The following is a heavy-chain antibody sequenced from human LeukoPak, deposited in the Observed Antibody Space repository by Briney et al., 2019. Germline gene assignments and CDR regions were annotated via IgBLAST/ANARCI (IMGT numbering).Heavy chain of an antibody. CDR1: GYTFTSYG. Sequence: ASVKVSCKTSGYTFTSYGISWVRQAPGQGLEWMGWISAYNGNTNYAQNLQGRVTMTTDTSTSTAYMELRSLRSDDTAVYYCASKLDIVVVPAVIGDDAFDIWGQGTMVTVSS. V-gene: IGHV1-18*01. CDR3: ASKLDIVVVPAVIGDDAFDI. J-gene: IGHJ3*02. D-gene: IGHD2-2*03. CDR2: ISAYNGNT.